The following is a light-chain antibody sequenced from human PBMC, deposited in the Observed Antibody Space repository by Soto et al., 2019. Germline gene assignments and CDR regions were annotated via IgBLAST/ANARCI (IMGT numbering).Light chain of an antibody. Sequence: DIQMTQSPSSLSASVGDRVTITCRASQGIGHSVAWFQQKPGKAPKSLIYDASSLQSGVPSKFSGGGSGTEFILTISSLQPEDSATYYCQHYYDYPFSFGGGTKVEIK. V-gene: IGKV1-16*02. J-gene: IGKJ4*01. CDR1: QGIGHS. CDR2: DAS. CDR3: QHYYDYPFS.